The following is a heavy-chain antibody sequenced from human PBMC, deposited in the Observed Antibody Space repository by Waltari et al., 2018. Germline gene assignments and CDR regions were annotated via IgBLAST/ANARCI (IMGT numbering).Heavy chain of an antibody. CDR2: RSYDGSNK. CDR3: AKVRAREQQLNDY. V-gene: IGHV3-30*18. CDR1: GFTLSSYG. Sequence: QVQLVESGGGVVQPGRSLRLSCAASGFTLSSYGMHRVRRAPGKGLEGVAVRSYDGSNKDYADSGKGRVTISRDNSKNTLYLQMNSLRAEDTAVYYCAKVRAREQQLNDYWGQGTLVTVSS. D-gene: IGHD6-13*01. J-gene: IGHJ4*02.